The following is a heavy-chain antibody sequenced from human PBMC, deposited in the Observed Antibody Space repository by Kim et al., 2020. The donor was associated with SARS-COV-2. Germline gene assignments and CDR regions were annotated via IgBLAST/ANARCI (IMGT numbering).Heavy chain of an antibody. Sequence: GGSLRLSCAVSGFTFSNVAMNWVRQAPGKGLEWVSAISGTGTDTYYADSVKGRVTIYRDIYKNTLYLEMNSLRAEDTALYYCVKDVWGYAGMDVWGQGTTVTVS. D-gene: IGHD3-16*01. V-gene: IGHV3-23*01. CDR3: VKDVWGYAGMDV. J-gene: IGHJ6*02. CDR1: GFTFSNVA. CDR2: ISGTGTDT.